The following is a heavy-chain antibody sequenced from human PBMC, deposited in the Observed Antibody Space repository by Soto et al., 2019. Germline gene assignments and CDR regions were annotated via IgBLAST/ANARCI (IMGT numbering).Heavy chain of an antibody. D-gene: IGHD6-13*01. J-gene: IGHJ4*02. Sequence: GGSLRLSCAASGFNLSNFALHWVRQAPGKGLEWVAVISFDGGNKFYADSVKGRFTISRDNSKNTVFLEMNSLRVEDTAVYFCARRPGYRSPGDYWGQGTLVTVSS. V-gene: IGHV3-30-3*01. CDR2: ISFDGGNK. CDR1: GFNLSNFA. CDR3: ARRPGYRSPGDY.